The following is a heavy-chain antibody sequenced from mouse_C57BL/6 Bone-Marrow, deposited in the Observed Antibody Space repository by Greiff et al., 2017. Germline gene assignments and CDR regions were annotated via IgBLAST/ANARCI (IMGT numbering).Heavy chain of an antibody. Sequence: EVQLVESGTVLARPGASVKMSCKTSGYTFTSYWMHWVKQRPGQGLEWIGAIYPGNSDTSYNQKFKGEAKLTAVTSASTAYMALSSLTNEDSSVYYCTRSGIYYGYEGVAYWGQGTLVTVAA. D-gene: IGHD2-2*01. CDR1: GYTFTSYW. V-gene: IGHV1-5*01. J-gene: IGHJ3*01. CDR2: IYPGNSDT. CDR3: TRSGIYYGYEGVAY.